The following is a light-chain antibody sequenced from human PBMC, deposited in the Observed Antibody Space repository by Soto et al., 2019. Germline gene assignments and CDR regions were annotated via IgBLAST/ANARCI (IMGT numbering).Light chain of an antibody. CDR3: NSYAGSNIYV. Sequence: QSALTQPPSASGSPGQSVTISCTGTSSDVGGYNFVSWYQHHPGKAPKLIIYEVNKRLSGVPNRFSGAKSGNTASLTVSGLQAVDEADYYCNSYAGSNIYVFGTGTKLTVL. V-gene: IGLV2-8*01. J-gene: IGLJ1*01. CDR2: EVN. CDR1: SSDVGGYNF.